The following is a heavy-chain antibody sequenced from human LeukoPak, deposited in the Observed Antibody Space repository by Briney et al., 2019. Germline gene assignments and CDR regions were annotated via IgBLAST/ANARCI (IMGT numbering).Heavy chain of an antibody. D-gene: IGHD3-10*01. V-gene: IGHV3-74*01. CDR2: INEDGSST. CDR1: GYTFSRYW. J-gene: IGHJ4*02. CDR3: TTDTFGARDS. Sequence: GGSLRLSCAASGYTFSRYWMHWVLQGPGKGLVWVSRINEDGSSTSYAESVRGRFTISRDNAKNTLYLQMNSLRAEDAAVYYCTTDTFGARDSWGQGPLVTVSS.